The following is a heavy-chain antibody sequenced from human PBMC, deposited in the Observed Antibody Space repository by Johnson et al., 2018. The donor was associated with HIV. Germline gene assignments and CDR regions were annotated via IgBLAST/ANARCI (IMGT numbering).Heavy chain of an antibody. J-gene: IGHJ3*02. Sequence: QVQLVESGGGVVQPGGSLRLSCAASGFTFSSYGMHWVRQAPGKGLEWVSVIYSGGNTYYADSVKGRFTISRENAKNSLYLQMNSLRAGDTAVYYCAREFISSDGAFDIWGQGTMVTVSS. CDR2: IYSGGNT. CDR1: GFTFSSYG. V-gene: IGHV3-NL1*01. CDR3: AREFISSDGAFDI. D-gene: IGHD6-13*01.